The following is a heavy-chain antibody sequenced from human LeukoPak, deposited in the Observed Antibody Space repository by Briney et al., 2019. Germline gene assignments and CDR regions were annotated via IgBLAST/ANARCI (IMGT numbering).Heavy chain of an antibody. CDR3: ARGLRYDYVWGSYHKMYYFDY. D-gene: IGHD3-16*02. CDR1: GGSFSGYY. CDR2: INHSGST. J-gene: IGHJ4*02. V-gene: IGHV4-34*01. Sequence: PSETLSLTCAVYGGSFSGYYWSWIRQSPGKGLEWIGEINHSGSTNYNPSLKSRVTISVDTSKNQFSLKLSSVTAADTAVYYCARGLRYDYVWGSYHKMYYFDYWGQGTLVTVSS.